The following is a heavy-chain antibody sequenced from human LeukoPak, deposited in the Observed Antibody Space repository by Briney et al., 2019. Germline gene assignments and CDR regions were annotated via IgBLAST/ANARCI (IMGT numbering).Heavy chain of an antibody. D-gene: IGHD5-18*01. CDR2: ISSDGNST. Sequence: GGSLRLSCAAAGFTFNSYWMHWVRQAPGKGLVWVSRISSDGNSTNYADSVKGRFTISRENAKNTLYLQMNSLRAEDTAVYSCVENGDTAMVNPFRYWGQGTLVTVSS. CDR1: GFTFNSYW. J-gene: IGHJ4*02. CDR3: VENGDTAMVNPFRY. V-gene: IGHV3-74*01.